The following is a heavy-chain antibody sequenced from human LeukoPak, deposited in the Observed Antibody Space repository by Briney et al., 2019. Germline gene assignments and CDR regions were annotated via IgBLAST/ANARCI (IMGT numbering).Heavy chain of an antibody. J-gene: IGHJ4*02. D-gene: IGHD5-18*01. Sequence: ETLSLTCTVSGGSISSYYWSWIRQPPGKGLEWVSAISGSGGSTYYADSVKGRFTISRDNSKNTLYLEMNSLRAEDTAIYYCANARGFTYGYFDFWGQGTLVTVSS. CDR2: ISGSGGST. CDR1: GGSISSYY. V-gene: IGHV3-23*01. CDR3: ANARGFTYGYFDF.